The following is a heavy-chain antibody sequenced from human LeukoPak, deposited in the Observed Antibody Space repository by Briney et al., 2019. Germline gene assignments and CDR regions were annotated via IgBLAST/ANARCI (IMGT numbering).Heavy chain of an antibody. CDR1: GYTFTSYG. V-gene: IGHV1-18*01. CDR3: ARDSDYDFWSGERYYYYGMDV. Sequence: ASVKVSCKASGYTFTSYGISWVRQAPGQGREWMGWISAYNGNTNYAQKLQGRVTMTTDTSTSTAYMELRSLRSDDTAVYYCARDSDYDFWSGERYYYYGMDVWGQGTTVTVSS. D-gene: IGHD3-3*01. CDR2: ISAYNGNT. J-gene: IGHJ6*02.